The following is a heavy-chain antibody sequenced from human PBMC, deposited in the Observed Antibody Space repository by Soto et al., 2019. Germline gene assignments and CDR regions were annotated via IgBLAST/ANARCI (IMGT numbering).Heavy chain of an antibody. CDR3: ARGYDSSGYYLDY. CDR1: GGTFSSYA. CDR2: IIPIFGTA. D-gene: IGHD3-22*01. J-gene: IGHJ4*02. V-gene: IGHV1-69*06. Sequence: SVNVSCKASGGTFSSYAISWVRQAPGQGLEWMGGIIPIFGTANYAQKFQGRVTITADKSTSTAYMELSSLRSEDTAVYYCARGYDSSGYYLDYWGQGTLVTVSS.